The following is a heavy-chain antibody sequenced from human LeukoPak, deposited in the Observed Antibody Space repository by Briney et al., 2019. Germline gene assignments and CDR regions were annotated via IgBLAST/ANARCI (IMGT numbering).Heavy chain of an antibody. CDR3: ARVKFPQLVRFDY. CDR1: GYTLTDHH. J-gene: IGHJ4*02. CDR2: INPNSGGT. V-gene: IGHV1-2*02. Sequence: GASVKVSCKASGYTLTDHHLIWVRQAPGQGLEWMGWINPNSGGTNYAQKFQGRVTMTRDTSISTAYMELSRLRSDDTAVYYCARVKFPQLVRFDYWGQGTLVTVSS. D-gene: IGHD6-13*01.